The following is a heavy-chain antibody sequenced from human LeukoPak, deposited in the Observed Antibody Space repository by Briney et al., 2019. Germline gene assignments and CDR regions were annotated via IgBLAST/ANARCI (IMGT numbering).Heavy chain of an antibody. J-gene: IGHJ5*02. CDR1: GGSIINDY. CDR3: ARGLHWLDP. Sequence: PSETLSLTCTVSGGSIINDYWSWIRQPPGKGLEWIAYMFYTGSTSYNPPLTSRVTISVDTSKSQFSLKLSSVTAADTAVYYCARGLHWLDPWGQGTLVSVSS. V-gene: IGHV4-59*01. CDR2: MFYTGST.